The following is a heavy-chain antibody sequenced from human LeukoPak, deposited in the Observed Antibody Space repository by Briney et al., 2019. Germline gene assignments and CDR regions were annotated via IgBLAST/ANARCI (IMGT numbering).Heavy chain of an antibody. CDR2: INFNGGIT. V-gene: IGHV3-20*04. D-gene: IGHD6-19*01. CDR3: ARRSGDYALDV. Sequence: GGSLRLPCAASGFIFDDYGMNWVRQAPGKGLEWVSGINFNGGITGYADSMKGRFTISRDNAKNFLFLQMSSLRDEDTALYYCARRSGDYALDVWGQGTTVTVSS. J-gene: IGHJ6*02. CDR1: GFIFDDYG.